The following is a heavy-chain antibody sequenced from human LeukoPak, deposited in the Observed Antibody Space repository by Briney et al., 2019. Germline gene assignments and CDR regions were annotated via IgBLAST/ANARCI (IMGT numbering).Heavy chain of an antibody. D-gene: IGHD1-26*01. Sequence: GGSLRLSCAASGFTFSVYYMSWIRQAPGKGLEWVSYISSSGSTIYYADSVRGRFTISRDNAKNSLYLQMNSLRAEDTAVYYCARDRGAPPWDYWGQGTLVTVSS. CDR3: ARDRGAPPWDY. CDR1: GFTFSVYY. CDR2: ISSSGSTI. J-gene: IGHJ4*02. V-gene: IGHV3-11*04.